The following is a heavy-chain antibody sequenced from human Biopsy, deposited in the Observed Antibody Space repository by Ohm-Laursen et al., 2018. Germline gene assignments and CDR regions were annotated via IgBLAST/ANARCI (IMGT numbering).Heavy chain of an antibody. V-gene: IGHV4-34*01. CDR3: ARGRLRAVARFDY. J-gene: IGHJ4*02. D-gene: IGHD6-19*01. CDR2: INHSGST. Sequence: SDTLSLTCAVYGGSFSGYYWSWIRQPPGKGLEWIGEINHSGSTNYNPSLKSRVTISVDTSKNQFSRKLSSVTAADTAVYYCARGRLRAVARFDYWGQGTLVTVSS. CDR1: GGSFSGYY.